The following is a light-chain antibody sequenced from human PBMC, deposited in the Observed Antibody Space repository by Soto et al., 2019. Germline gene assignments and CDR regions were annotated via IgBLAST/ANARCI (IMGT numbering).Light chain of an antibody. CDR1: SSNIGDNP. Sequence: QSVLTQPPSASGTPGQSVTISCSGNSSNIGDNPVNWYQQLPGTAPKLLIYSSNQRPSGVPYRISGSKSGASAPLATTGLQSDDEADYYCGTWDDSLKSYMFGGGTQLTVL. CDR2: SSN. CDR3: GTWDDSLKSYM. V-gene: IGLV1-44*01. J-gene: IGLJ3*02.